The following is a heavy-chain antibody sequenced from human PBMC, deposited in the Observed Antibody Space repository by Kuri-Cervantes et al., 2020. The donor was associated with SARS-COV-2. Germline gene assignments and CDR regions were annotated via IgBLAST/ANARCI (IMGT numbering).Heavy chain of an antibody. CDR2: FDPEDGET. CDR1: GYTLTELS. CDR3: ARTYDSSGYPYY. D-gene: IGHD3-22*01. Sequence: ASVKVSCKVSGYTLTELSMHWVRQAPGKGLEWMGGFDPEDGETIYAQKFQGRVTITADKSTSTAYMELSSLRSEDTVVYYCARTYDSSGYPYYWGQGTLVTVSS. V-gene: IGHV1-24*01. J-gene: IGHJ4*02.